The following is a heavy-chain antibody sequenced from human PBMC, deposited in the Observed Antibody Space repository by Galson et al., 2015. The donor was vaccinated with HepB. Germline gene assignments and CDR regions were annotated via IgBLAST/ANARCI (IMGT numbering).Heavy chain of an antibody. D-gene: IGHD6-19*01. Sequence: ETLSLTCAVYGGSFSGYYWSWIRQPPGKGLEWIGEINHSGSTNYNPSLKSRVTISVDTSKNQFSLKLSSVTAADTAVYYCARGRVSSGWAFDYWGQGTLVTVSS. CDR3: ARGRVSSGWAFDY. J-gene: IGHJ4*02. CDR1: GGSFSGYY. V-gene: IGHV4-34*01. CDR2: INHSGST.